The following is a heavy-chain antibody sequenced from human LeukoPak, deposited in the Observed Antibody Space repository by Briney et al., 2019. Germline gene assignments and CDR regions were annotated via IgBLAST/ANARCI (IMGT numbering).Heavy chain of an antibody. CDR1: GFTVSSNY. CDR3: ARDLSGSYSTDY. Sequence: GGSLRLSCAASGFTVSSNYMSWVRQAPGKGLEWVSVIYEDGSTYYADSVKGRFIISRDNPKNTLYLQMNSLRVEDTAVYYCARDLSGSYSTDYWGQGTLVTVSS. CDR2: IYEDGST. D-gene: IGHD1-26*01. V-gene: IGHV3-53*01. J-gene: IGHJ4*02.